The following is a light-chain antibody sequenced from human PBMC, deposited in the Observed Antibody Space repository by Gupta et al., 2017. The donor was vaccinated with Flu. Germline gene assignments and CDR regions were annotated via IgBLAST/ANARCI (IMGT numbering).Light chain of an antibody. V-gene: IGKV3-15*01. CDR1: QSVSSD. CDR3: QHYNNWPPWT. J-gene: IGKJ1*01. CDR2: GAS. Sequence: TQSPATLSVSPGERATLSCRASQSVSSDLAWYQQKPGQAPRLLIYGASTRATGIPDRFAGSGSGKEFTLTISSLQSEDFAVYYCQHYNNWPPWTFGQGTKVEV.